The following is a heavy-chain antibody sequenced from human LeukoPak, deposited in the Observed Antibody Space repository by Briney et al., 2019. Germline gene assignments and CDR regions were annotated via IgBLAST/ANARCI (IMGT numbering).Heavy chain of an antibody. Sequence: GGSLRLSCAASGFTVSTRYISWVRQAPGKGPEWVSFIYTDGSTFYADSVKGRFTISRDNSKNTVYLQMNSLRAEDTAVYYCAAYYYGSFPPTNFDYWGQGTLVTVSS. CDR2: IYTDGST. V-gene: IGHV3-66*01. D-gene: IGHD3-10*01. J-gene: IGHJ4*02. CDR1: GFTVSTRY. CDR3: AAYYYGSFPPTNFDY.